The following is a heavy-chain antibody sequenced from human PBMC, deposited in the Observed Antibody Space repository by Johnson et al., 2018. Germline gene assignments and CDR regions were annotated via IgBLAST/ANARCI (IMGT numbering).Heavy chain of an antibody. Sequence: QVQLQESGPGLVKPSETLSLTCTVSGGSISSYYWSWIRQPPGKGLEWIGYIYYSGSTNYNPSLKSRVTISVDTSKNQFSLKLSSVTAADTAVYYCARALQDYYDGMDVWGQGTTVTVSS. D-gene: IGHD4-11*01. J-gene: IGHJ6*02. CDR1: GGSISSYY. CDR2: IYYSGST. V-gene: IGHV4-59*01. CDR3: ARALQDYYDGMDV.